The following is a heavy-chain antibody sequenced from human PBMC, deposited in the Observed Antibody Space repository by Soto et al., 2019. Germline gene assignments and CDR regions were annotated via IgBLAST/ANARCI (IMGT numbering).Heavy chain of an antibody. Sequence: SETLSLTCPVSSDSMTSYYWSWIRQPPGKGLECIGYIYHSGITNYNPSLKSRVTISLDTSKTQLSLRLSSVTAADTAVYYCARMSLFYFFDSWGQGTLVTVSS. J-gene: IGHJ4*01. V-gene: IGHV4-59*01. CDR2: IYHSGIT. CDR1: SDSMTSYY. D-gene: IGHD3-10*01. CDR3: ARMSLFYFFDS.